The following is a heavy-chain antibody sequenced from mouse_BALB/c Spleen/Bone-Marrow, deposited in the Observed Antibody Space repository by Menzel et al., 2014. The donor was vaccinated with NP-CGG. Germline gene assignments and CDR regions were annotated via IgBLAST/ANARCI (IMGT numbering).Heavy chain of an antibody. V-gene: IGHV1S34*01. Sequence: LAKTGASVKISCKASGYSFTGYYMHWVKQSHGKSLEWIGYISCYNGATSYNQKFKGKATFTVDTSSSAAYMQFNSLTSEDSAVDYCVKGVYGDPFAYRGQGTLVTVSA. CDR2: ISCYNGAT. J-gene: IGHJ3*01. D-gene: IGHD2-13*01. CDR1: GYSFTGYY. CDR3: VKGVYGDPFAY.